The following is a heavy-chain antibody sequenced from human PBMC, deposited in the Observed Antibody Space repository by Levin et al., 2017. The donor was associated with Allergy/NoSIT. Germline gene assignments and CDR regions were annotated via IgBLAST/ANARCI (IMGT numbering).Heavy chain of an antibody. CDR2: INQDGSEK. CDR1: GFNFRGYW. Sequence: PGESLKISCEDSGFNFRGYWMTWVRQAPGKGLQWVATINQDGSEKSYVDSVRGRFTISRDNAKNSVYLQMNSLRAEDTALYYCAKDGVPTNRPYGRHGLGVWGQGTLVGVSS. V-gene: IGHV3-7*03. CDR3: AKDGVPTNRPYGRHGLGV. D-gene: IGHD2-8*01. J-gene: IGHJ4*02.